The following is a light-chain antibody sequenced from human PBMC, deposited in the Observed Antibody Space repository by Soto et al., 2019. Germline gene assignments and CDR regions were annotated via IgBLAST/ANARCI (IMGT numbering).Light chain of an antibody. Sequence: QSVLTQPPSVSAAPGQKVTISCSGSSSNIGNDYVSWYQQLSGTAPKLLLYENNKRPSGIPDRFSGSKSGTSATLGITGLQTGDEADYYCGTWDTGLSGVVFGGGTKVTVL. J-gene: IGLJ2*01. CDR2: ENN. V-gene: IGLV1-51*02. CDR3: GTWDTGLSGVV. CDR1: SSNIGNDY.